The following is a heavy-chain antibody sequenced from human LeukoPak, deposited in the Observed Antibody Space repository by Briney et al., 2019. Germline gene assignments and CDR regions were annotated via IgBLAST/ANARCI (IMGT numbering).Heavy chain of an antibody. CDR2: INPNSGGT. Sequence: ASVKVSCKASGYTLTGYYMHCVRQAPGQGLEWMGWINPNSGGTNYAQKFQGRVTMASDTSISTAYMELSRLRSDDTAVYYCARVTAMVKATMIVVSRGLGYWGQGTLVTVSS. D-gene: IGHD3-22*01. CDR3: ARVTAMVKATMIVVSRGLGY. CDR1: GYTLTGYY. J-gene: IGHJ4*02. V-gene: IGHV1-2*02.